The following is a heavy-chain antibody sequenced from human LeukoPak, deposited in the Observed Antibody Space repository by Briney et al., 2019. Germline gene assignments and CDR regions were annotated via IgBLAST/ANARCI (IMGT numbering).Heavy chain of an antibody. Sequence: SETLSLTCTVSGDSLSSYYWSWIRQPAGKGLQWIGRIYTTGSTNYNPSLKSRVTMSVDTSKNQFSLKLTSVTAADTAVYYCARDRVDSSGYYYYYGMDVWGQGTTVTVSS. J-gene: IGHJ6*02. V-gene: IGHV4-4*07. CDR1: GDSLSSYY. CDR2: IYTTGST. CDR3: ARDRVDSSGYYYYYGMDV. D-gene: IGHD3-22*01.